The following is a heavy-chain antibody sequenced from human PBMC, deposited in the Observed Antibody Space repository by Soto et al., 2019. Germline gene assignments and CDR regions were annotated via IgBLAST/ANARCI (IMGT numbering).Heavy chain of an antibody. CDR1: GGSFSGYY. Sequence: SETLSLTCAVYGGSFSGYYWSWIRQPPGKGLEWIGEINHSGSTNYNPSLKSRVTISVDTSKNQFSLKLGSVTAADTAVYYCARGRSSSWYPNWFDPWGQGTLVTVSS. V-gene: IGHV4-34*01. J-gene: IGHJ5*02. CDR3: ARGRSSSWYPNWFDP. D-gene: IGHD6-13*01. CDR2: INHSGST.